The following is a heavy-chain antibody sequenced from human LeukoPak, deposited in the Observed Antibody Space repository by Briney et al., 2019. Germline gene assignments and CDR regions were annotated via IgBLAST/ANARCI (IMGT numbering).Heavy chain of an antibody. J-gene: IGHJ4*02. CDR2: MNEDGSGT. V-gene: IGHV3-7*01. D-gene: IGHD7-27*01. CDR3: ARDPAWGAIDY. Sequence: GGSLRLSCAASGFSIGSSWMSWVRQTPGKGPEWVADMNEDGSGTYYVDSVKGRFTVSRDNAQNSVYLQMNSLRVEDTGVYYCARDPAWGAIDYWGQGTLATVSS. CDR1: GFSIGSSW.